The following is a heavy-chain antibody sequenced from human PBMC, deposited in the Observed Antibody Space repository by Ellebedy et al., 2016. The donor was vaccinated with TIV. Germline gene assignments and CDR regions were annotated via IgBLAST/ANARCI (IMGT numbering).Heavy chain of an antibody. CDR2: IWYDGSNK. J-gene: IGHJ4*02. CDR1: GFTFSSYG. Sequence: GESLKISCAASGFTFSSYGMHWVRQAPGKGLEWVAVIWYDGSNKYYADSVKGRFTISRDNSKNTLYLQMNSLRAEDTAVYYCARDSSLLSSGCYYWGQGTLVTVSS. D-gene: IGHD6-19*01. V-gene: IGHV3-33*01. CDR3: ARDSSLLSSGCYY.